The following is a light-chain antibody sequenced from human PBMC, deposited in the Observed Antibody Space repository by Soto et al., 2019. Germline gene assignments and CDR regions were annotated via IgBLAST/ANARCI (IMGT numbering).Light chain of an antibody. CDR2: WAS. CDR3: QQYYNTPPS. J-gene: IGKJ2*01. V-gene: IGKV4-1*01. CDR1: QSVSSSSTKRNY. Sequence: DIVMTQSPDSLAVSLGERATVNCKSSQSVSSSSTKRNYLAWYQQKTGQPPQLLISWASTRESGVPDRFSGSGSGSDFTLTNSSLQAEDGPVSYGQQYYNTPPSVGQGTRLEIK.